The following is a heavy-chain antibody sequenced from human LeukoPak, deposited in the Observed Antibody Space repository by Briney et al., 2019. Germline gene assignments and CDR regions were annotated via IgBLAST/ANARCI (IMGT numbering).Heavy chain of an antibody. CDR3: ARDRRFGELGWFDP. CDR1: GGSISSGGYY. CDR2: IYYSGST. Sequence: PSETLSLTCTVSGGSISSGGYYWSWIRQHPGKGLEWIGYIYYSGSTYYNPSLKSRVTISVDTSKNQFSLKLSSVTAADTAVYYCARDRRFGELGWFDPWGQGTLVTVSS. J-gene: IGHJ5*02. D-gene: IGHD3-10*01. V-gene: IGHV4-31*03.